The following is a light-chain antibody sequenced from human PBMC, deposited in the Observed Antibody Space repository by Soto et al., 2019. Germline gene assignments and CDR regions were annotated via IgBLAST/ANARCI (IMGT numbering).Light chain of an antibody. Sequence: QSALTQPPSVSGAPGQRVTISCTGSSSSIGAGYDVHWYRQLPGTAPKLLIYANTNRPSGVPGRFSGSKSGTSASLAITGLQAEDEADYYCQSYDSSLSGYVFGTGTKVTVL. CDR1: SSSIGAGYD. CDR3: QSYDSSLSGYV. V-gene: IGLV1-40*01. J-gene: IGLJ1*01. CDR2: ANT.